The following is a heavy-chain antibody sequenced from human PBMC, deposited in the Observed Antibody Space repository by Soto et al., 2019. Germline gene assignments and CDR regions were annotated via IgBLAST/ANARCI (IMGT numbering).Heavy chain of an antibody. CDR1: GGSISSGGYS. V-gene: IGHV4-30-2*01. D-gene: IGHD5-12*01. CDR2: IYHSGST. CDR3: ARGAGGWLQLTSFFDY. Sequence: SETLSLTCAVSGGSISSGGYSWSWIRQPPGKGLEWIGYIYHSGSTYYNPSLKSRVTISVDRSKNQFSLKLSSVTAADTAVYYCARGAGGWLQLTSFFDYWGQGTLVTVSS. J-gene: IGHJ4*02.